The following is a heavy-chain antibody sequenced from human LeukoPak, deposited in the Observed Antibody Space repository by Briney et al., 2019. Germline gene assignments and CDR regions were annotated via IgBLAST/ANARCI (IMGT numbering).Heavy chain of an antibody. CDR2: IYYSGST. CDR1: GGSFSSSSYY. J-gene: IGHJ4*02. CDR3: ARDTMIVVVNTDY. D-gene: IGHD3-22*01. Sequence: SETLSLTCAVYGGSFSSSSYYWGWIRQPPGKGLEWIGSIYYSGSTYYNPSLKSRVTISVDTSKNQFSLKLSSVTAADTAVYYCARDTMIVVVNTDYWGQGTLVTVSS. V-gene: IGHV4-39*07.